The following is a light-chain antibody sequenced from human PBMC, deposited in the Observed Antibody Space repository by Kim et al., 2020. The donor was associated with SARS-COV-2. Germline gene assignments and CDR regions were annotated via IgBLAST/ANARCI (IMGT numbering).Light chain of an antibody. V-gene: IGKV1-39*01. CDR2: GAS. J-gene: IGKJ1*01. CDR1: QSISRH. CDR3: QQSYSSPPT. Sequence: ASIGDRVTSTFRASQSISRHFNRYQKRPGDAPKLLIYGASSLQSGVPSRFLGSGSGTDFTLTISSLQHEDFATYYCQQSYSSPPTFGQGTKVDI.